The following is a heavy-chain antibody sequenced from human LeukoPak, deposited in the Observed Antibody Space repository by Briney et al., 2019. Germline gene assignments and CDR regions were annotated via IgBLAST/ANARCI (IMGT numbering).Heavy chain of an antibody. V-gene: IGHV4-34*01. J-gene: IGHJ4*02. Sequence: SETLSLTCAVYGGSFSGYYWSWIRQPPGEGLEWIGEINHSGSTNYNPSLKSRVTISVDTSKNQFSLKLSSVTAADTAVYYCARLVVTGTKAGFDYWGQGTLVTVSS. CDR1: GGSFSGYY. CDR2: INHSGST. D-gene: IGHD1-20*01. CDR3: ARLVVTGTKAGFDY.